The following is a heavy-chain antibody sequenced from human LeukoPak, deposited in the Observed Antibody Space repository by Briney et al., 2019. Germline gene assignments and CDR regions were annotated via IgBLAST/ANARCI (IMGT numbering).Heavy chain of an antibody. CDR3: ARGDGGYDSTVVY. CDR2: ISYDGSNK. D-gene: IGHD5-12*01. CDR1: GFTFSSYA. Sequence: PGGSLRLSCAASGFTFSSYALHWVRQAPGKGLEWVAVISYDGSNKYYADSVKGRFTISRDNSKNTLYLQMSSLRAEDTAVYYYARGDGGYDSTVVYWGQGTLVTVSS. J-gene: IGHJ4*02. V-gene: IGHV3-30-3*01.